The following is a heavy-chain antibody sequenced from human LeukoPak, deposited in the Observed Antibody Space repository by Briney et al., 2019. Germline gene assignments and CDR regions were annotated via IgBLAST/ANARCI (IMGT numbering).Heavy chain of an antibody. D-gene: IGHD3-22*01. Sequence: GSLRLSCAASGFTFSSYSMTWVRQPPGKGLEWIGEINHSGSTNYNPSLKSRVTISVDTSKNQFSLKLSSVTAADTAVYYCARPLHSSGYYRYWGQGTLVTVSS. CDR3: ARPLHSSGYYRY. J-gene: IGHJ4*02. CDR2: INHSGST. CDR1: GFTFSSYS. V-gene: IGHV4-34*01.